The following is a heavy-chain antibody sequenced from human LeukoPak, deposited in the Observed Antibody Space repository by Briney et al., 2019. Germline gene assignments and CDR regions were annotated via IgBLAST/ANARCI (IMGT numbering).Heavy chain of an antibody. V-gene: IGHV3-33*01. J-gene: IGHJ4*02. D-gene: IGHD6-19*01. CDR1: GFTFSSYG. Sequence: PGGSLRLSCAASGFTFSSYGMHWVRQAPGKGLEWVAVMWYDGSDKYYADSVKGRFTISRDNSKNTLYLQMNSLSVDDTAVYYCARIPYSSGWYHFDYWGQGALVTVSS. CDR3: ARIPYSSGWYHFDY. CDR2: MWYDGSDK.